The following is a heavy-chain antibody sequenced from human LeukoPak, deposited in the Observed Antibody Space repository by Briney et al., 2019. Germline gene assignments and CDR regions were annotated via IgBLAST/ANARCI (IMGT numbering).Heavy chain of an antibody. D-gene: IGHD3-22*01. V-gene: IGHV3-30*18. CDR3: AKLCDYDSSGYYCRGY. Sequence: GGSLRLSCAASGFTFNSYGMHWVRQAPGKGLEWVAVISYDGSNKYYADSVKGRFTISRDNSKNTLYLQMNSLRAEDTAVYYCAKLCDYDSSGYYCRGYWGQGTLVTVSS. CDR2: ISYDGSNK. J-gene: IGHJ4*02. CDR1: GFTFNSYG.